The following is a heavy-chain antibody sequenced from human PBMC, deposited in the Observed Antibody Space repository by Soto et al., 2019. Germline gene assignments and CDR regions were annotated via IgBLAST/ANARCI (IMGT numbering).Heavy chain of an antibody. V-gene: IGHV3-30*03. CDR3: VTGHWNYFDY. D-gene: IGHD3-3*01. CDR1: GFTFSNNG. Sequence: QVQLVESGGGVVQPGWSLRLSCAASGFTFSNNGMHWVRQAPGKGLEGVACISNDESNTYYVDSVKGRLSICRDNSQNTLYLKMNSLRGEDTAVYYCVTGHWNYFDYWGQGTLVTVSS. CDR2: ISNDESNT. J-gene: IGHJ4*02.